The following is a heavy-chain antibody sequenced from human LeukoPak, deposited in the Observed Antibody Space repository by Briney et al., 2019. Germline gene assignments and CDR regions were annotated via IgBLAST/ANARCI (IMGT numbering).Heavy chain of an antibody. D-gene: IGHD6-6*01. CDR1: GYTFTSYY. V-gene: IGHV1-69*06. J-gene: IGHJ6*03. CDR2: IIPIFRTT. CDR3: ARSQPGFSIAAPFGYYMDV. Sequence: SVKVSCKASGYTFTSYYMHWVRQAPGQGLEWMGGIIPIFRTTNYAQKFQDRVTITADKSTSTAYMELSSLRSEDTAVYYCARSQPGFSIAAPFGYYMDVWGKGTTVTVSS.